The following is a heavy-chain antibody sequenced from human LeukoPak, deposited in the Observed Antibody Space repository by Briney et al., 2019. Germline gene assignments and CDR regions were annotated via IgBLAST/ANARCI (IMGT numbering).Heavy chain of an antibody. CDR2: INPNSGGT. CDR1: GYTFTSYG. Sequence: GASVKVSCKASGYTFTSYGISWVRQAPGQGLEWMGWINPNSGGTNYAQKFQGRVTMTRDTSISTAYMELSRLRSDDTAVYYCARDWGGYCTSTTCYTGIGLDYWGQGTLVTVSS. D-gene: IGHD2-2*02. CDR3: ARDWGGYCTSTTCYTGIGLDY. V-gene: IGHV1-2*02. J-gene: IGHJ4*02.